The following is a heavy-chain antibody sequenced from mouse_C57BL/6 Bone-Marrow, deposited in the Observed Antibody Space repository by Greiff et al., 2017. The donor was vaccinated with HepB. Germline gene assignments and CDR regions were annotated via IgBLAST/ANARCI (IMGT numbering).Heavy chain of an antibody. V-gene: IGHV1-59*01. CDR1: GYTFTSYW. CDR2: IDPSDSYT. D-gene: IGHD2-2*01. CDR3: ARSIYYGYDSFAY. Sequence: QVQLQQPGAELVRPGTSVKLSCKASGYTFTSYWMHWVKQRPGQGLEWIGVIDPSDSYTNYNQKFKGKATLTVDTSSSTAYMQLSSLTSEDSAVYYCARSIYYGYDSFAYWGQGTLVTVSA. J-gene: IGHJ3*01.